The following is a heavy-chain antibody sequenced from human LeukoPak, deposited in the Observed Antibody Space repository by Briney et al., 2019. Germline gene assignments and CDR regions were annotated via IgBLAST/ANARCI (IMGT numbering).Heavy chain of an antibody. J-gene: IGHJ5*02. V-gene: IGHV3-30-3*01. Sequence: GGSLRLSCAASGFTFSSYAMHWVRQAPGKGLEWVAVISYDGSNKYYADSVKGRFTISRDNSKNTLYLQMNSLRAEDTAVYYCARKYSSSLDPWGQGTLVTVSS. CDR2: ISYDGSNK. D-gene: IGHD6-6*01. CDR1: GFTFSSYA. CDR3: ARKYSSSLDP.